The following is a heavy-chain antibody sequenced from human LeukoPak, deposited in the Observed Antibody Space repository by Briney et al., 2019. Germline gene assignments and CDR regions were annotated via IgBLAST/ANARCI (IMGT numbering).Heavy chain of an antibody. CDR1: GGSISSGGYY. J-gene: IGHJ4*02. CDR2: IYYSGST. V-gene: IGHV4-31*03. D-gene: IGHD3-9*01. CDR3: ARGSGSTYYDILTGPYYFDY. Sequence: SQTLSLTCTVSGGSISSGGYYWSWIRQHPGKGLEWIGYIYYSGSTYYNPSLKSRVTISVDTSKNQFSLKLSSVTAADTAVYYCARGSGSTYYDILTGPYYFDYWGQGTLVTVSS.